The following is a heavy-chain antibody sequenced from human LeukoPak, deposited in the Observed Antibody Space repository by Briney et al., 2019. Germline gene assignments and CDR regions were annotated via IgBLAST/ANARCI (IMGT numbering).Heavy chain of an antibody. V-gene: IGHV4-39*01. Sequence: SETLSLTCTVFGDSIISSSHYWGWIRQPPGKGLEWIGSIYYSGSTHFNPSLQSRVTMSVDASKNQFSLKLSSVTAADTAGYYCARHWTGYYYYGMDVWGQGTMVTVSS. CDR1: GDSIISSSHY. CDR3: ARHWTGYYYYGMDV. D-gene: IGHD3/OR15-3a*01. J-gene: IGHJ6*02. CDR2: IYYSGST.